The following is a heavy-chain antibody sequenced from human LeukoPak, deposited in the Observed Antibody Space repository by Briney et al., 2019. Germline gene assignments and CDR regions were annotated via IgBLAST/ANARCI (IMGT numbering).Heavy chain of an antibody. CDR3: ARSGCSSTSCYRGAD. Sequence: ASVTVSFKASGYTFTVYYMHWVRQAPGQGLEWMGWINPNSGGTNYAQKFQGRVTMTRDTSISTAYMELSRLRSDDTAVYYCARSGCSSTSCYRGADWGQGTLVTVSS. J-gene: IGHJ4*02. CDR2: INPNSGGT. D-gene: IGHD2-2*02. CDR1: GYTFTVYY. V-gene: IGHV1-2*02.